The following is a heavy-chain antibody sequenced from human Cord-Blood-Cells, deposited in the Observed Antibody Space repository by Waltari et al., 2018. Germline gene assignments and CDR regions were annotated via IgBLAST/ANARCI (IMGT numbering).Heavy chain of an antibody. D-gene: IGHD6-6*01. CDR3: ARDGIAARLFAFDI. V-gene: IGHV6-1*01. CDR2: TYYRCKWYN. CDR1: GDSVSSNSAA. J-gene: IGHJ3*02. Sequence: QVQLQQSGPGLVKPSQTLSLTCAISGDSVSSNSAAWNWIRQPPWRGLEWRGRTYYRCKWYNTYAVSVKSRITINPDTSKNQFSRQLSSVTPEDTAVYYCARDGIAARLFAFDIWGQGTMVTVSS.